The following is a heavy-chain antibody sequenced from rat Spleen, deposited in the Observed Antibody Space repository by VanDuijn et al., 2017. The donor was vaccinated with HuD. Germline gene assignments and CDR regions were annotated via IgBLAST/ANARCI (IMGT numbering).Heavy chain of an antibody. J-gene: IGHJ4*01. Sequence: EVQLVESGGGLVRPGRSLKLSCAASGFTFSDYNMAWVRQAPKKGLEWVATINTGGGNTYYRDSVKGRFNIFRDNAKSTLYLQMDSLKSEDSATYYCATDGYYDGTYYAVYVMDAXGXGAXVTVS. D-gene: IGHD1-12*02. CDR2: INTGGGNT. CDR1: GFTFSDYN. V-gene: IGHV5S23*01. CDR3: ATDGYYDGTYYAVYVMDA.